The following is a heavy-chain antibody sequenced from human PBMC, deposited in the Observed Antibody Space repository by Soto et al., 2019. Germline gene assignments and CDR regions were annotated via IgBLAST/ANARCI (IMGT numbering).Heavy chain of an antibody. CDR1: GFPFSTFE. V-gene: IGHV3-48*03. J-gene: IGHJ4*02. CDR3: VAGGLRYFDY. D-gene: IGHD3-10*01. Sequence: VVESGGGLVQPGGSLRLSCAGSGFPFSTFEMNWVRQAPGKGLEWLSYMTGGGGSVYYADSVKGRFTISRDNSKNSLYLQMSSLRDEDTGVYFCVAGGLRYFDYWGQGVLVTVSS. CDR2: MTGGGGSV.